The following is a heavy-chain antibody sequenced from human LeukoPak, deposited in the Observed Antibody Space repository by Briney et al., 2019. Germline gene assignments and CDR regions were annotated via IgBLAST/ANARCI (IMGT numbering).Heavy chain of an antibody. V-gene: IGHV3-9*01. D-gene: IGHD5-24*01. CDR2: ISWNSGSI. J-gene: IGHJ4*02. Sequence: GGSLRLSCAASGFTFDDYAMHWVRQAPGEGLEWVSSISWNSGSIGYADSVKGRFTISRDNAKNSLYLQMNSLRAEDTALYYCAKVLIGRDGYNSPFDYWGQGTLVTVSS. CDR3: AKVLIGRDGYNSPFDY. CDR1: GFTFDDYA.